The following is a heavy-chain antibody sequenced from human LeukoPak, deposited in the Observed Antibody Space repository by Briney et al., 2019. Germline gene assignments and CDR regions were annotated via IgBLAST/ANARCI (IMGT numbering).Heavy chain of an antibody. D-gene: IGHD3-22*01. CDR1: GGSFSGYY. J-gene: IGHJ3*02. V-gene: IGHV4-34*01. CDR2: INHSGST. Sequence: SETLSLTCAVYGGSFSGYYWSWIRQPPGKGLEWIGEINHSGSTNYNPSLKSRVTISVDTSKNQFSLKLSSVTAADTAVYYCARLVVITDSVGFDIWGQGTMVTVSS. CDR3: ARLVVITDSVGFDI.